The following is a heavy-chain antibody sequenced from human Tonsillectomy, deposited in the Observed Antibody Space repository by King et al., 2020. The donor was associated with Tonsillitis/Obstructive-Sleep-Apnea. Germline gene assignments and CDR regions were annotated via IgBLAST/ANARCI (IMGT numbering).Heavy chain of an antibody. V-gene: IGHV3-23*04. CDR3: AKDQTGYSSGWPSYRTNWFDP. Sequence: VQLVESGGGLVQPGGSLRLSCAASGFTFSSYAMSWVRQAPGKGLEWVSAISGSGGSTYYADSAQGRFTISRDNSNNTLYLQMNSLRAEDTAVYYCAKDQTGYSSGWPSYRTNWFDPWGQGTLVTVSS. CDR1: GFTFSSYA. D-gene: IGHD6-19*01. J-gene: IGHJ5*02. CDR2: ISGSGGST.